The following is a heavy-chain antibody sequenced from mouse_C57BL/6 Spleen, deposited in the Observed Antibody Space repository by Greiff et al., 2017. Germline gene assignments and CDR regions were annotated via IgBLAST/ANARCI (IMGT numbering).Heavy chain of an antibody. Sequence: EVQLVESEGGLVQPGSSMKLSCTASGFTFSDYYMAWVRQVPEKGLEWVANINYDGSSTYYLDSLKSRFIISRDNAKNILYLQMSSLKSEDTATYYCARGGYGSPLDYWGQGTTLTVSS. D-gene: IGHD1-1*01. V-gene: IGHV5-16*01. J-gene: IGHJ2*01. CDR2: INYDGSST. CDR1: GFTFSDYY. CDR3: ARGGYGSPLDY.